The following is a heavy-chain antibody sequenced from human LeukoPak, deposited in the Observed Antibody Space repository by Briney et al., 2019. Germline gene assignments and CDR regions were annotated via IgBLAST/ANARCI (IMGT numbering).Heavy chain of an antibody. V-gene: IGHV4-61*02. CDR2: IYTSGST. D-gene: IGHD6-19*01. CDR3: VKSGGYGLIDY. Sequence: SQTLSLTCTVSGGSISSGSYYWSWIRQPAGKGLEWIGRIYTSGSTNYNPSLKSRVTISVDTSKNQFSLRLSSVTAADTAMYYCVKSGGYGLIDYWGQGTLVTVSS. J-gene: IGHJ4*02. CDR1: GGSISSGSYY.